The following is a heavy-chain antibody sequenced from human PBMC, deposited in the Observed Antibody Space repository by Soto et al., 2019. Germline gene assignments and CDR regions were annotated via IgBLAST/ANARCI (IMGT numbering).Heavy chain of an antibody. V-gene: IGHV4-39*01. J-gene: IGHJ4*02. CDR2: IYYSGST. CDR1: GGSISSSSYY. Sequence: SETLSLTCTVSGGSISSSSYYWGWIRQPPGKGLEWIGSIYYSGSTYYNPSLKSRVTISVDTSKNQFSLKLSSVTAADTAVYYCARHEVVAARPDLVDYWGQGTMVTVYS. CDR3: ARHEVVAARPDLVDY. D-gene: IGHD6-6*01.